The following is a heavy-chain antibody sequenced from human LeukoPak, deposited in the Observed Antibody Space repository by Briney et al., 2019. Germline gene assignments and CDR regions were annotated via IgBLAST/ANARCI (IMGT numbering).Heavy chain of an antibody. D-gene: IGHD2-2*01. CDR2: ISGSGGST. CDR1: GFTFSSYA. V-gene: IGHV3-23*01. Sequence: GGSLRLSCAASGFTFSSYAMRWVRQAPGKGLEWVSAISGSGGSTFYADSVKGRFTISRDNSKNTLYLQMNSLRAGDTAVYYCATDIVVVPAAVSQIDYWGQGTLVTVSS. CDR3: ATDIVVVPAAVSQIDY. J-gene: IGHJ4*02.